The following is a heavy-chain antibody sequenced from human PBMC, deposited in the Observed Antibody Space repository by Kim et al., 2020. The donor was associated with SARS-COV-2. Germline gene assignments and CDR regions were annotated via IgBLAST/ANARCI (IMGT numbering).Heavy chain of an antibody. J-gene: IGHJ3*02. V-gene: IGHV3-9*01. CDR3: ARAPGHDAFDI. CDR2: SI. Sequence: SIGYADSVKGRFTISRDNAKNSLYLQMNSLRAEDTALYYCARAPGHDAFDIWGQGTMVTVSS.